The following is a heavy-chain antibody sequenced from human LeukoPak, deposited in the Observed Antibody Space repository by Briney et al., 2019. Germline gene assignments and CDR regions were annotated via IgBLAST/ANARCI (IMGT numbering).Heavy chain of an antibody. CDR2: IYYSGST. D-gene: IGHD3-22*01. Sequence: SETLSLTCTVSGDSISSSFYYWGWIRQPPGKGLEWIGSIYYSGSTYYNPSLKSRVSISVDTSKNQFSLKMTSVTAADTALYHCARHGYYYHTSGYFGFWGQGTLVTVSS. CDR1: GDSISSSFYY. CDR3: ARHGYYYHTSGYFGF. V-gene: IGHV4-39*01. J-gene: IGHJ4*02.